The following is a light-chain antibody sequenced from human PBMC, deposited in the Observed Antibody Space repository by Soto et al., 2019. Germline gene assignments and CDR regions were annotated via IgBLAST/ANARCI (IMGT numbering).Light chain of an antibody. CDR1: QSVGSY. CDR3: QQRTNWPWT. Sequence: EIVLTQSPATLTLSPGERATLSCRASQSVGSYFAWYQQKPGQTPRLLIYDTSYRATGIPARFSGSGSGTDFARTISGLEPEDFAVYYCQQRTNWPWTFGQGTKVDIK. J-gene: IGKJ1*01. CDR2: DTS. V-gene: IGKV3-11*01.